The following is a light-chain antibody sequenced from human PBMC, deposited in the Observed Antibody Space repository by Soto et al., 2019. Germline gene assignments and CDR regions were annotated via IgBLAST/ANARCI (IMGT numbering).Light chain of an antibody. CDR3: QQYGGSRA. V-gene: IGKV3-20*01. CDR2: GAS. J-gene: IGKJ1*01. Sequence: EIVLTQSPGTLSLSPGARATLSCRASQSVSSSYLAWYQQKPGQAPRLLIYGASSRATGIPDRFSGSGSGTDFTLTISRLEPEEFAVYYCQQYGGSRAVGQGTKVEIK. CDR1: QSVSSSY.